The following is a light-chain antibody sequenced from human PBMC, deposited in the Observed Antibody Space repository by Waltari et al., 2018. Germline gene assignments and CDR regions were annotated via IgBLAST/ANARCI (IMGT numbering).Light chain of an antibody. V-gene: IGLV2-8*01. J-gene: IGLJ3*02. CDR3: SSYAGSNLWV. CDR1: SSDVGGYDY. CDR2: EVT. Sequence: QSALTQPPSASGSPGQSVTISCTGTSSDVGGYDYVSWYQQHPDKAPKLMIDEVTKRPSVVPDRFSGSKSGNTASLTVSGLQAEDEADYYCSSYAGSNLWVFGGGTKLTVL.